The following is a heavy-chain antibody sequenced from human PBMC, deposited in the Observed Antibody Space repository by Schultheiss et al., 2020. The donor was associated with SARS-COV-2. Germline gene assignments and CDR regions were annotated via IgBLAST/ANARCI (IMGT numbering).Heavy chain of an antibody. D-gene: IGHD3-10*01. CDR1: GGSISRSGYY. J-gene: IGHJ5*02. CDR2: IYYSGST. Sequence: SQTLSLTCTVSGGSISRSGYYWGWIRQSPGKGLEWIGYIYYSGSTNYNSSLKSRVTISVDTSKNQFSLKLSSVTAADTAVYYCARNTMVRGVVWFDPWGQGTLVTVSS. CDR3: ARNTMVRGVVWFDP. V-gene: IGHV4-31*03.